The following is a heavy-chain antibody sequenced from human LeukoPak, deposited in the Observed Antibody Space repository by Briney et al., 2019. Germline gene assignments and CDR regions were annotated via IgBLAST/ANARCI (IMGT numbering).Heavy chain of an antibody. CDR2: IYWNDDK. CDR1: GLSLSISGVG. D-gene: IGHD2-15*01. J-gene: IGHJ4*02. CDR3: AHSPYCSGGSCYFRY. V-gene: IGHV2-5*01. Sequence: ESGPTLVKPTQTLTLTCTFSGLSLSISGVGVGWIRQPPGKALEWLSLIYWNDDKFYSPSLKSRLTITKDSSKNQVVLTMANMDPVDTATYYCAHSPYCSGGSCYFRYWGRGTLVTVSS.